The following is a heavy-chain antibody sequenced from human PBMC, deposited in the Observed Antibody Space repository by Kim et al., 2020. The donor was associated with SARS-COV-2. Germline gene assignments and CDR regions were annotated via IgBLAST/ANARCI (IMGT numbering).Heavy chain of an antibody. Sequence: GGSLRLSCAASAFTFSNFAMSWVRRPPGKGLEWVSAISSSGGLTYYADSVKGRFTVSRDSSKNTLYLQMNSLRAEDTAVYYCAKHSGIPNEFWTSHFDYWGQGTPVTVSS. CDR3: AKHSGIPNEFWTSHFDY. CDR1: AFTFSNFA. D-gene: IGHD3-3*01. CDR2: ISSSGGLT. J-gene: IGHJ4*02. V-gene: IGHV3-23*01.